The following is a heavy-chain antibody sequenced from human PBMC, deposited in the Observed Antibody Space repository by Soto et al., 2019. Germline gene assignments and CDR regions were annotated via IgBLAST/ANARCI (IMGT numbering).Heavy chain of an antibody. Sequence: QVQLVESGGGVVQPGRSLRLSCAASGFTFSSYGMHWVRQAPGKGLEWVAVISYDGSNKYYADSVKGRFTISRDNSKNTLYLQMDSLRAEDTAVYYCAKDLYSGSSHPDYWGQGTLVTVSS. V-gene: IGHV3-30*18. CDR1: GFTFSSYG. CDR3: AKDLYSGSSHPDY. D-gene: IGHD1-26*01. J-gene: IGHJ4*02. CDR2: ISYDGSNK.